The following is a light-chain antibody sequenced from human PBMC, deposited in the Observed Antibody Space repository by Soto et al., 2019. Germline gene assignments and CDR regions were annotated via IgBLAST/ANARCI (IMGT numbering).Light chain of an antibody. CDR1: SSSLGAGYD. J-gene: IGLJ2*01. V-gene: IGLV1-40*01. Sequence: QSVLTQPPSVSGAPGQRVTISCTGSSSSLGAGYDVHWYQHFPGIAPKLLIYGNTIRPSGVPDRFSGSKSGTSAALAITRLQPDDEADYYCQSYDTSLGVVVFGGGTKLTVL. CDR3: QSYDTSLGVVV. CDR2: GNT.